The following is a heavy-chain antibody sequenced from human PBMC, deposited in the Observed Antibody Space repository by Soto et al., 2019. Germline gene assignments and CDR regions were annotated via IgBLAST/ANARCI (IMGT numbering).Heavy chain of an antibody. CDR1: GYTLTSYY. V-gene: IGHV1-46*04. CDR2: INPSGGST. J-gene: IGHJ6*02. CDR3: AREGGYFDSSGYYYDYGMDV. D-gene: IGHD3-22*01. Sequence: QVQLVQSGAEVKKPGASVKVSCEASGYTLTSYYMHWVRQAPGQGLEWMGTINPSGGSTSYAQELQGRVTMTRDTSTSTVYMEVRSLRSEDTAVYYCAREGGYFDSSGYYYDYGMDVWAKGPRSPSP.